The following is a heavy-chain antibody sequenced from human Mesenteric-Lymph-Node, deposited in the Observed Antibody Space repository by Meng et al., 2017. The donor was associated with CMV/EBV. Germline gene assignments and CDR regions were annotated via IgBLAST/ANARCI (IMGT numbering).Heavy chain of an antibody. D-gene: IGHD1-26*01. V-gene: IGHV3-23*01. J-gene: IGHJ5*02. Sequence: GGSLRLSCAASGFTFSTYAMTWVRQAPGKGLEWVSTISGSGGSTHYADSVKGRFTSSRDNSKNTLYLQMNNLRSEDTAVYYCAKQAGGSGSTNWFDPWGQGTLVTVSS. CDR2: ISGSGGST. CDR3: AKQAGGSGSTNWFDP. CDR1: GFTFSTYA.